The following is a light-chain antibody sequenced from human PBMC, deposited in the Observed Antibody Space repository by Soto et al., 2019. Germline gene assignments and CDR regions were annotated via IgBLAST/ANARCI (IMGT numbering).Light chain of an antibody. CDR3: QQYSSSPS. CDR1: QSLRSTS. J-gene: IGKJ5*01. Sequence: EIVLTQSPRTLSLSPGERATLSCRASQSLRSTSLAWYQQKPGQAPRLLISGASTRAADIPDRFSGSGSGTDFTLTIGRLEPEDLAVDYCQQYSSSPSFGQGTRLEIK. V-gene: IGKV3-20*01. CDR2: GAS.